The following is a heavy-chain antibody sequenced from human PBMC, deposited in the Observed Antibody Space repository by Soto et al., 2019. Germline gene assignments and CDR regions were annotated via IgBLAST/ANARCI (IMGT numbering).Heavy chain of an antibody. CDR3: ARDLGVLGYCSGGSCHGGY. V-gene: IGHV1-18*01. D-gene: IGHD2-15*01. J-gene: IGHJ4*02. CDR2: ISAYNGNT. CDR1: GYTFTSYG. Sequence: GASVKVSCKASGYTFTSYGISWVRQAPGQGLEWMGWISAYNGNTNYAQKLQGRVTMTTDTSTSTAYMELRSLRSDDTAVYYCARDLGVLGYCSGGSCHGGYWGQRTLVTVSS.